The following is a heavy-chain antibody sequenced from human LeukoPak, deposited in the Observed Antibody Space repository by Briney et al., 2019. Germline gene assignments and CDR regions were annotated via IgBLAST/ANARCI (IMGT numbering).Heavy chain of an antibody. CDR3: AREGDFWRRNYYFDY. CDR1: GGSISSYY. V-gene: IGHV4-59*01. CDR2: IYYSGST. D-gene: IGHD3-3*01. J-gene: IGHJ4*02. Sequence: KASETLSLTCTVSGGSISSYYWSWIRQPPGKGLEWIGYIYYSGSTNYNPSLKSRVTISVDTSKNQFSLKLSSVTAADTAVYYCAREGDFWRRNYYFDYWGQGTLVTVSS.